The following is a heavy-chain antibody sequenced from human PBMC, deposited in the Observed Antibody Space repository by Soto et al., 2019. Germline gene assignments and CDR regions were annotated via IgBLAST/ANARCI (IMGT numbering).Heavy chain of an antibody. CDR3: ASYDFWSGLYYYGMDV. V-gene: IGHV4-61*01. D-gene: IGHD3-3*01. CDR1: GGSVSSGSYY. Sequence: PSETLSLTCTVSGGSVSSGSYYWSWIRQPPGKGLEWIGYIYYSGSTNYNPSLKSRVTISVDTSKNQFSLKLSSVTAADTAVYYCASYDFWSGLYYYGMDVWGQGTTVTVSS. CDR2: IYYSGST. J-gene: IGHJ6*02.